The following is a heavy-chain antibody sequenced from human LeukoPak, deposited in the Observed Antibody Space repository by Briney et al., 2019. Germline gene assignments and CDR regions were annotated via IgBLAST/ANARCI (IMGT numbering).Heavy chain of an antibody. CDR1: GGTFSSYA. D-gene: IGHD3-22*01. J-gene: IGHJ3*02. CDR2: IIPIFGTA. V-gene: IGHV1-69*06. Sequence: SVKVSCKASGGTFSSYAISWVRQAPGQGLEWMGGIIPIFGTANYAQKFQGRVTITADKSTSTAYMELSSLRSEDTAVYYCARKYYYDSSGYYSEDAFDIWGQGTMVTVSS. CDR3: ARKYYYDSSGYYSEDAFDI.